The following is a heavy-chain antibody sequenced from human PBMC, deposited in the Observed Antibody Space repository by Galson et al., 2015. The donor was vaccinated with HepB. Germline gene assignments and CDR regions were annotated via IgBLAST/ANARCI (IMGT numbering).Heavy chain of an antibody. CDR2: ISSSSSYT. J-gene: IGHJ3*02. CDR3: ARDRRLDGYYPPEADAFDI. CDR1: GFTFSDYY. V-gene: IGHV3-11*05. Sequence: SLRLSCAASGFTFSDYYMSWIRQAPGKGLEWVSYISSSSSYTNYADSVKGRFTISRDNAKNSLYLQMNSLRAEDTAVYYRARDRRLDGYYPPEADAFDIWGQGTMVTVSS. D-gene: IGHD3-22*01.